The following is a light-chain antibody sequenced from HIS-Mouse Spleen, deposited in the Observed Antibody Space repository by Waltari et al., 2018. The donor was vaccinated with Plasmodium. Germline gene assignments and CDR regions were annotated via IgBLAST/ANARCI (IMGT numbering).Light chain of an antibody. CDR2: SNK. CDR1: PSTIGSNT. CDR3: AAWDDSLNGVV. Sequence: QSVLTQPPSAPGTPGQRVTIPCSGSPSTIGSNTVNWYQQLPGTAPKLLIYSNKQRPSGVPDRFSGSKSGTSASLAISGLQSEDEADYYCAAWDDSLNGVVFGGGTKLTVL. J-gene: IGLJ2*01. V-gene: IGLV1-44*01.